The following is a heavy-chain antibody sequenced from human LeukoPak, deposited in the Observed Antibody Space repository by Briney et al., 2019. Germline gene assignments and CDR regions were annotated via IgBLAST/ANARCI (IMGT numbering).Heavy chain of an antibody. D-gene: IGHD2/OR15-2a*01. CDR1: GGSISSSSYY. Sequence: SETLSLTCTVSGGSISSSSYYWGWIRQPPGKGLEWIGSIYYSGSTYYNPSLKSRVTISVDTSKNQFSLKLSSVTAADTAVYYCARAYYGRGYFDYWGQGTLVTVSS. CDR3: ARAYYGRGYFDY. J-gene: IGHJ4*02. CDR2: IYYSGST. V-gene: IGHV4-39*01.